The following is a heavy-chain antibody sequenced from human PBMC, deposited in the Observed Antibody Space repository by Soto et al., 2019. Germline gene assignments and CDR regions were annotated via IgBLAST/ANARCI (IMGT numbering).Heavy chain of an antibody. CDR2: IIPIFGTA. CDR1: GGTFSSYA. V-gene: IGHV1-69*13. J-gene: IGHJ6*02. CDR3: ARSDLRVTDYYYYYGMDV. Sequence: SVKVSCKASGGTFSSYAISWVRQAPGQGLEWMGGIIPIFGTANYTQKFQGRVTITADESTSTAYMELSSLRSEDTAVYYCARSDLRVTDYYYYYGMDVWGQGTTVTVSS. D-gene: IGHD4-4*01.